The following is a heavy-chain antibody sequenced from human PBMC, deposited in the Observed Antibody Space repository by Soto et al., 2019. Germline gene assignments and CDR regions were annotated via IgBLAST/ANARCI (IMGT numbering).Heavy chain of an antibody. CDR3: VRGSWRSYGPDRYFDY. CDR2: FFIGGNT. CDR1: GGSISSSTYY. J-gene: IGHJ4*02. D-gene: IGHD1-26*01. Sequence: LSLTCTVSGGSISSSTYYWGWMRQPPGKGLEWIASFFIGGNTYYNPSLKSRVTISLDTSKNQFSLKLTSVTAADTAVYSCVRGSWRSYGPDRYFDYWGQGTLVTVSS. V-gene: IGHV4-39*07.